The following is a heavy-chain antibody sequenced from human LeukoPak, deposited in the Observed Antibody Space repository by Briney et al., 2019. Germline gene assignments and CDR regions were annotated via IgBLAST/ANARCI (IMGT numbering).Heavy chain of an antibody. CDR2: ISGSGGST. CDR1: GFTFSSYA. V-gene: IGHV3-23*01. D-gene: IGHD3-10*01. Sequence: GGSVRLFCAASGFTFSSYAMRCVRQAPGRGVEGVSAISGSGGSTYYADSVKGRFTISRDNSKNTLYLQMNSLRAEDTAVYYCAKPEPGSGSYYPFDYWGQGTLVTVSS. CDR3: AKPEPGSGSYYPFDY. J-gene: IGHJ4*02.